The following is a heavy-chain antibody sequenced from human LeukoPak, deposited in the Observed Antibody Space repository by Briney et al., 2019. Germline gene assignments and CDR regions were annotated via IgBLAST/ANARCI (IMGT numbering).Heavy chain of an antibody. V-gene: IGHV3-7*01. J-gene: IGHJ4*02. Sequence: GGSLRLSCAASGFTFSSYWMSWVRQAPGKGLEWVANIKQDGSEKYYVDSAKGRFTISRDNAKNSLYLQMNSLRAEDTAVYYCARDGSGSYYNAPYWGQGTLVTVSS. CDR1: GFTFSSYW. CDR2: IKQDGSEK. CDR3: ARDGSGSYYNAPY. D-gene: IGHD3-10*01.